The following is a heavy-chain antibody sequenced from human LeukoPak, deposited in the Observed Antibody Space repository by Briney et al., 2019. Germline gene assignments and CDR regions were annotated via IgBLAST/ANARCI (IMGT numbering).Heavy chain of an antibody. V-gene: IGHV3-23*01. CDR2: ISGSGGNT. CDR1: GFTFSSHG. CDR3: ARGGFNHAFDI. J-gene: IGHJ3*02. Sequence: GETLRLSCAASGFTFSSHGMNWVRQAPGKGLEWVSGISGSGGNTYYADSVKGRFTISRDNSKNTLYLQMNSLGAEDTADYYCARGGFNHAFDIWGQGTVVTVSS.